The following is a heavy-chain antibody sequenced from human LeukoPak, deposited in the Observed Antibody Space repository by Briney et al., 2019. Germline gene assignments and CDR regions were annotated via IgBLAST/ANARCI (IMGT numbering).Heavy chain of an antibody. CDR1: GGSLSGYY. CDR3: ARGGIAARRGARFDP. J-gene: IGHJ5*02. Sequence: PSETLSLTCAVYGGSLSGYYWSWIRQPPGKGLEWIGEINHSGSTNYNPSLKSRVTISVDTSKNQFSLKLSSVTAADTAVYYCARGGIAARRGARFDPWGQGTLVTVSS. V-gene: IGHV4-34*01. CDR2: INHSGST. D-gene: IGHD6-6*01.